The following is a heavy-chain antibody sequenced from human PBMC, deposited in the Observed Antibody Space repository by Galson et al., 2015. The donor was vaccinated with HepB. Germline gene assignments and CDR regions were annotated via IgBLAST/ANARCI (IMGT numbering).Heavy chain of an antibody. CDR3: ARSPPGFGGVIAPSHYFDY. V-gene: IGHV1-69*13. CDR2: IIPIFGTA. Sequence: SVKVSCKASGGTFSSYAISWVRQAPGQGLEWMGGIIPIFGTANYAQKFQGRVTITADESTSTAYMELSSLRSEDTAVYYCARSPPGFGGVIAPSHYFDYWGQGTLVTVSS. CDR1: GGTFSSYA. J-gene: IGHJ4*02. D-gene: IGHD3-16*02.